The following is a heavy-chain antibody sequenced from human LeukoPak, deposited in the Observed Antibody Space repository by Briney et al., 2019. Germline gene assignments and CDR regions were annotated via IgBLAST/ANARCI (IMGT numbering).Heavy chain of an antibody. CDR3: ARLDVLLWFGELSYYYYGMDV. CDR1: GGSFSGYY. V-gene: IGHV4-34*01. Sequence: PSGTLSLTCAVYGGSFSGYYWSWIRQPPGRGLEWIGEINHSGSTNYNPSLKSRVTISVDTSKNQFSLKLSSVTAADTAVYYCARLDVLLWFGELSYYYYGMDVWGQGTTVTVSS. D-gene: IGHD3-10*01. J-gene: IGHJ6*02. CDR2: INHSGST.